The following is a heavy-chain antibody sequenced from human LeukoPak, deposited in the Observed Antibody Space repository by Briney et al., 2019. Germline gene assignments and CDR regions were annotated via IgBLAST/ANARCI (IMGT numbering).Heavy chain of an antibody. J-gene: IGHJ5*02. V-gene: IGHV1-8*03. Sequence: ASVKVSCKASGYTFTSYDINWVRQATGQGLEWMGWMDPNSGNTGYAQKFQGRVTITRNTSISTAYMELSSLRSEDTAVYYCARTFAITIFGVDLAGWFDPWGQGTLVTVSS. CDR1: GYTFTSYD. CDR3: ARTFAITIFGVDLAGWFDP. D-gene: IGHD3-3*01. CDR2: MDPNSGNT.